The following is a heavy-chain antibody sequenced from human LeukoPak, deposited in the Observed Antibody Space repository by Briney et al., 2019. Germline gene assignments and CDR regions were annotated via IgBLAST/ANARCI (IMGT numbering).Heavy chain of an antibody. CDR1: GGTFSSYA. V-gene: IGHV1-69*06. CDR3: ARDCSVPAATYYYYGMDV. Sequence: SVKVSCKASGGTFSSYAISWVRQAPGQGLEWMGGIIPIFGTANYAQKFQGRVTITADKSTSTAYMELSSLRSEDTAVYYCARDCSVPAATYYYYGMDVWDKGTTVTVSS. CDR2: IIPIFGTA. D-gene: IGHD2-2*01. J-gene: IGHJ6*04.